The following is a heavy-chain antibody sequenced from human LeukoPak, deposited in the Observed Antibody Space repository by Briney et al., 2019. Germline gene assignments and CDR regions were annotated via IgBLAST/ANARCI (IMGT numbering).Heavy chain of an antibody. V-gene: IGHV3-48*04. Sequence: GGSLRLSCAASGFTFSSSWMTWVRQAPGKGLEWVSYISSSGSTIYYADSVKGRFTISRDNAKNSLYLQMNSLRAEDTAVYYCARSNCGGDCCMTDWGQGTLVTVSS. CDR3: ARSNCGGDCCMTD. CDR1: GFTFSSSW. D-gene: IGHD2-21*02. J-gene: IGHJ4*02. CDR2: ISSSGSTI.